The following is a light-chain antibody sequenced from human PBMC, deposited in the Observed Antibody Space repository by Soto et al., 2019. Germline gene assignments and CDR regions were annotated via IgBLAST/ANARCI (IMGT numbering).Light chain of an antibody. CDR1: SSNIGAGYD. J-gene: IGLJ1*01. CDR3: QYYDSRLSGYV. Sequence: QSVLPQPPSVSGAPGQRVTISCTGSSSNIGAGYDVHWYQQLPGTAPKLLIYGNSNRPSGVPDRFSGSKSGTSASLAITGLQAEDEADYYCQYYDSRLSGYVCGNETKVTV. CDR2: GNS. V-gene: IGLV1-40*01.